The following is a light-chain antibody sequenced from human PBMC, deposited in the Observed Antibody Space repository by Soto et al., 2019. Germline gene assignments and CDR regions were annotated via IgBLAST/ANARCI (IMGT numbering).Light chain of an antibody. V-gene: IGKV1-39*01. J-gene: IGKJ1*01. Sequence: DIQMTQSPSSLSASVGDRVTITCRASQSISNYLTWYQQKPGKAPKLLIYAASSMQSGVPSRFSGSGSETDFTLTSSSLQPDASATYSCQQSFSPLWTFGQGTNVEV. CDR3: QQSFSPLWT. CDR2: AAS. CDR1: QSISNY.